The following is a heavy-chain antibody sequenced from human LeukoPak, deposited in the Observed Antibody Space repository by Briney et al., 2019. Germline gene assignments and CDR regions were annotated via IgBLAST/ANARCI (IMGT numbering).Heavy chain of an antibody. J-gene: IGHJ5*02. Sequence: GGSLRLSCTASGFTFGDYAMSWVRQAPGKGLEWVGFIRSKAYGGTTEYAASVKGRFTISRDDSKSIAYLQMNSLKTEDTAVYYCTRVPDLSGYNRFDPWGQGTLVTVSS. V-gene: IGHV3-49*04. CDR3: TRVPDLSGYNRFDP. D-gene: IGHD1-1*01. CDR1: GFTFGDYA. CDR2: IRSKAYGGTT.